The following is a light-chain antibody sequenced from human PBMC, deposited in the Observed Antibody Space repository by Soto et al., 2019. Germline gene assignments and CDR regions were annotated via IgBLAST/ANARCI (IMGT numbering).Light chain of an antibody. CDR2: DAS. V-gene: IGKV3-11*01. CDR3: QQRPNLWT. J-gene: IGKJ1*01. CDR1: RSVISY. Sequence: EIVLTQSPATLSLSPGERATLSCRASRSVISYLAWYQQKPGQAPRLLIYDASNRATGIPARFSGSGSGTDFTLTISSLEPEDFAVYYCQQRPNLWTFGQGTKVEIK.